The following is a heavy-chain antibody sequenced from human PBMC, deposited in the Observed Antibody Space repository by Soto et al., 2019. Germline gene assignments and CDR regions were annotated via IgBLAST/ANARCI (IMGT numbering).Heavy chain of an antibody. D-gene: IGHD6-13*01. V-gene: IGHV3-21*01. J-gene: IGHJ5*02. CDR2: ISSNSAYI. CDR1: GFTLRSFT. Sequence: PGGSLRLACAACGFTLRSFTMNWVRQAPGKGLEWVSTISSNSAYIYYTDALRGRFTISRDNAKNSLHLQMNSLRAEDTAVYYCTRDASRDSSARGWFDPWGPGTLVTVSS. CDR3: TRDASRDSSARGWFDP.